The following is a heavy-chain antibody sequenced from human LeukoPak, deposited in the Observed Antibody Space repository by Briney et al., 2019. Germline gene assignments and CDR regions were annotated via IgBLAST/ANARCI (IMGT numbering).Heavy chain of an antibody. CDR2: IYYSGST. CDR3: ARDRFLPTYAMVPGRGYGMDV. D-gene: IGHD3-10*01. V-gene: IGHV4-39*07. Sequence: PSETLSLTCTVSGGSVSSSSYYWGWIRQPPGKGREGIGSIYYSGSTYYNPSLKSRVTISVDTSKNQFSLKLSSVTAADTAVYYCARDRFLPTYAMVPGRGYGMDVWGQGTTVTVSS. J-gene: IGHJ6*02. CDR1: GGSVSSSSYY.